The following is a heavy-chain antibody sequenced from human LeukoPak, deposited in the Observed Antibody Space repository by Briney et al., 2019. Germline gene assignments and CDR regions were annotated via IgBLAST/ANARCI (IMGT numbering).Heavy chain of an antibody. D-gene: IGHD5-18*01. CDR2: IYYSGST. CDR3: ARHGKAWLRYFDY. CDR1: GGSISSSSYY. Sequence: SETLSLTCTVSGGSISSSSYYWGWIRQPPGKGLEWIGSIYYSGSTYYNPSLKSRVTISVDTSKNQFSLKLSSVTAADTAVYYCARHGKAWLRYFDYWGQGTLVTVSS. V-gene: IGHV4-39*01. J-gene: IGHJ4*02.